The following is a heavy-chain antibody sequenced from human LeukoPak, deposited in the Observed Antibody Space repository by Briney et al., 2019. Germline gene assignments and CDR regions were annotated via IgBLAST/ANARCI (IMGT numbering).Heavy chain of an antibody. CDR3: AKDVVADSPPAY. CDR2: LLSGSGGST. D-gene: IGHD2-15*01. CDR1: GFTFSSYA. J-gene: IGHJ4*02. V-gene: IGHV3-23*01. Sequence: GGSLRLSCAASGFTFSSYAMSWVRQAPGKGLEWVSSLLSGSGGSTYYADSVKGRFTISRDNSKNTLYLQMSSLRAEDTAVYYCAKDVVADSPPAYWGQASLVTVSS.